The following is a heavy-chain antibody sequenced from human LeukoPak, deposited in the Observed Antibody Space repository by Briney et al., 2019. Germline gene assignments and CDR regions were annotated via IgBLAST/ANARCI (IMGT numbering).Heavy chain of an antibody. Sequence: SVKVSCKASGYTFTSYAMNWVRQAPGQGLEWMGGIIPIFGTANYAQKFQGRVTITADKSTSTAYMELSSLRSEDTAVYYCARSYSSSWHFDYWGQGTLVTVSS. CDR3: ARSYSSSWHFDY. D-gene: IGHD6-13*01. V-gene: IGHV1-69*06. CDR2: IIPIFGTA. CDR1: GYTFTSYA. J-gene: IGHJ4*02.